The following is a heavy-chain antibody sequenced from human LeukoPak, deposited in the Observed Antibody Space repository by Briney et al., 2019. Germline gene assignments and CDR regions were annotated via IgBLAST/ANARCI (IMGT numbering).Heavy chain of an antibody. CDR1: GYTFTSCA. J-gene: IGHJ4*02. V-gene: IGHV1-3*01. CDR3: ARDNLPYYYDSSGYYWPMDY. D-gene: IGHD3-22*01. Sequence: ASVKVSCKASGYTFTSCAMHWVRQAPGQRLEWMGWINAGNGNTKYSQKFQGGVTITRDTSASTAYMELSSLRSEDTAVYYCARDNLPYYYDSSGYYWPMDYWGQGTLVTVSS. CDR2: INAGNGNT.